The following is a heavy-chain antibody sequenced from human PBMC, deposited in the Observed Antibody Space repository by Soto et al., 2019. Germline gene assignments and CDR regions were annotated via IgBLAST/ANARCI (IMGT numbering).Heavy chain of an antibody. J-gene: IGHJ4*02. CDR1: GGSISSGGYY. D-gene: IGHD5-12*01. CDR2: IYYSGST. CDR3: ARGTVATTRLSPDY. V-gene: IGHV4-31*11. Sequence: SETLSLTCAVSGGSISSGGYYWSWIRQHPGKGLEWIGYIYYSGSTYYNPSLKSRVTISVDTSKNQFSLKLSSVTAADTAVYYCARGTVATTRLSPDYWGQGTLVTVSS.